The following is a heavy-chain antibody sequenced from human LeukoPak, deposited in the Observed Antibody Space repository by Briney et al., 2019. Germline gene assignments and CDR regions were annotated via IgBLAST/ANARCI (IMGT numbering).Heavy chain of an antibody. J-gene: IGHJ6*03. V-gene: IGHV4-39*01. CDR1: GGSISSSSYY. D-gene: IGHD3-3*02. CDR2: IYYSGST. Sequence: SETLSLTCTVSGGSISSSSYYWGWIRQPPGKGLEWIGSIYYSGSTYYNPSLKSRVTISVDTSKNQFSLKLSSVTAADTAVYYCARRPLSNCYYYMDVWGKGTTVTVSS. CDR3: ARRPLSNCYYYMDV.